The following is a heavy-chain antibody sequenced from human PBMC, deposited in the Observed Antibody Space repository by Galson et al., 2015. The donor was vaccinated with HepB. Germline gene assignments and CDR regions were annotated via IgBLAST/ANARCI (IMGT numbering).Heavy chain of an antibody. Sequence: SVKVSCKASGYTFTYRYLHWVRQAPGQALEWMGWITPFNGNTNYAQKFQDRVTITRDRSMSTAYMELSSLRSEDTAMYYCASWAGQLLGAFDIWGQGTMVTVSS. J-gene: IGHJ3*02. CDR1: GYTFTYRY. D-gene: IGHD1-26*01. CDR2: ITPFNGNT. V-gene: IGHV1-45*02. CDR3: ASWAGQLLGAFDI.